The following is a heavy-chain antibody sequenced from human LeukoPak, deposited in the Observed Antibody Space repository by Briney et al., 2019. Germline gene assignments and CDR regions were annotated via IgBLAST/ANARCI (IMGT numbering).Heavy chain of an antibody. Sequence: GGSLRLSCAASGFTFSSHTMNWVRQAPGKGLEWVSSISSTSTSIYHADSEKGRFTISRDNAKNSLYLQMNSLRAEDTAVYYCARSRSIAGDGFDIWGQGTMVTVSS. V-gene: IGHV3-21*01. D-gene: IGHD2-21*01. CDR3: ARSRSIAGDGFDI. CDR1: GFTFSSHT. J-gene: IGHJ3*02. CDR2: ISSTSTSI.